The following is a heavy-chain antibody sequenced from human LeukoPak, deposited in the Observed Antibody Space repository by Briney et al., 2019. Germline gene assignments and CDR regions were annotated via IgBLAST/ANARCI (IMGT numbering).Heavy chain of an antibody. CDR2: ISGYNGYT. D-gene: IGHD5-18*01. Sequence: ASVKVSCKASGYTFTNYGMSWVRQAPGQGLEWMGWISGYNGYTNYGQKFQGRVTMTTDTSTSTAYMELRSLRPEDTAVYYCARALPHRRLMDTTMEQHWFDPWGQGALVTVSS. V-gene: IGHV1-18*01. J-gene: IGHJ5*02. CDR1: GYTFTNYG. CDR3: ARALPHRRLMDTTMEQHWFDP.